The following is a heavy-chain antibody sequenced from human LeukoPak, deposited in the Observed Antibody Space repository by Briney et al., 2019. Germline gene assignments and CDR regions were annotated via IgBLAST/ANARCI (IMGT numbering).Heavy chain of an antibody. J-gene: IGHJ3*02. Sequence: SETLSLTCTVSGGSLGSFFWSWIRQPPGTGLEWIAYNHYSGTTNYNPSLKSRVTMSVDTSMNQFSLRLSSVTAADTAIYSCAVTYGGGVTDAFDIWGQGTIVTVSS. CDR2: NHYSGTT. CDR1: GGSLGSFF. CDR3: AVTYGGGVTDAFDI. V-gene: IGHV4-59*01. D-gene: IGHD2-21*01.